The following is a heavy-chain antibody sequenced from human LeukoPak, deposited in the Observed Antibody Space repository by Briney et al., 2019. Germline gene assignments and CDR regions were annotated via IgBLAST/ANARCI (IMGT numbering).Heavy chain of an antibody. D-gene: IGHD3-22*01. CDR3: ARDSDYYDSTNYGMDV. CDR2: INPSGGST. CDR1: GYTFTSYY. V-gene: IGHV1-46*01. Sequence: ASVKVSCKGSGYTFTSYYMHWVRQAPVQGLEWMGIINPSGGSTSYAQKFQGRVTMTRDTSTSTVYMELSSMRSEDTAVYYCARDSDYYDSTNYGMDVWREGTTVIVS. J-gene: IGHJ6*01.